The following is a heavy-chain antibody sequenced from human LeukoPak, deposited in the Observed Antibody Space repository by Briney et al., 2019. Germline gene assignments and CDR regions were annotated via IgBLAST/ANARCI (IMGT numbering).Heavy chain of an antibody. Sequence: PSGTLSLTCTVSCVSISSYFWSWIRQPPGKGLGWIGYIYYSGSTNYNPSVKTRVTISVDTSKNQFFLKLSSVTAADTAVYYCARLAVFGDAFDIWGQGTWSPSLQ. J-gene: IGHJ3*02. CDR2: IYYSGST. CDR3: ARLAVFGDAFDI. V-gene: IGHV4-59*01. CDR1: CVSISSYF. D-gene: IGHD2-21*01.